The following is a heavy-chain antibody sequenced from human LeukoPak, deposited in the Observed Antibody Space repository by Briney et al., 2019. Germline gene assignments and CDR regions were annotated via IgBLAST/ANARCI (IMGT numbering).Heavy chain of an antibody. D-gene: IGHD4-23*01. J-gene: IGHJ4*02. CDR2: ISGSGGST. Sequence: GGSLRLSCAASGFPFSSYAMSWLRQAPGKGLEWVSTISGSGGSTYYADSVKGRFTISRENSKNTLYLQMNSLRAEDTAVYYCAKSDLNYGGNPDYWGQGTLVTVSS. CDR3: AKSDLNYGGNPDY. V-gene: IGHV3-23*01. CDR1: GFPFSSYA.